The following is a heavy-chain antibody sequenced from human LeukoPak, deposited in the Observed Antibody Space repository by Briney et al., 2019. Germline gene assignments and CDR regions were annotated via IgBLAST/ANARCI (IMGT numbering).Heavy chain of an antibody. Sequence: GGSLRHSCAASGFTFSSYWMSWVRQAPGKGLEWVANIKQDGSEKYYVDSVKGRFTISRDNAKNSLYLQMNSLRAEDTAVYYCARDLDFDAFDIWGQGTMVTVSS. CDR2: IKQDGSEK. D-gene: IGHD3-9*01. V-gene: IGHV3-7*01. J-gene: IGHJ3*02. CDR1: GFTFSSYW. CDR3: ARDLDFDAFDI.